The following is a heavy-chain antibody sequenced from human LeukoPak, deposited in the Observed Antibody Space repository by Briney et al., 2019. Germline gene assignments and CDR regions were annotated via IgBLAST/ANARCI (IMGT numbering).Heavy chain of an antibody. Sequence: GGSLRLSCAASGFTFSSYGMNWVRQAPGKGLEWVSYISSDSSTIYYADSVKARFTISRDNAKNSLYLQMNSLRDEDTAVYYCARASIVGATRAFDIWGQGTMVTVSS. J-gene: IGHJ3*02. V-gene: IGHV3-48*02. CDR1: GFTFSSYG. CDR2: ISSDSSTI. D-gene: IGHD1-26*01. CDR3: ARASIVGATRAFDI.